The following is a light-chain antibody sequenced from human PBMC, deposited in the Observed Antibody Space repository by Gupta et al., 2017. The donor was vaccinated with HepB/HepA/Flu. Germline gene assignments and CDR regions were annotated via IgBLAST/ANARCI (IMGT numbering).Light chain of an antibody. V-gene: IGLV2-14*03. CDR1: SSDIGAYNY. CDR2: DVT. J-gene: IGLJ1*01. CDR3: NSYTRTNIPDG. Sequence: GSPGQSITISCTGTSSDIGAYNYVSWYQQHPGKAPKLIIYDVTNRPSGVSYRFSGSKFGNTAYLTISGLQAEDEADYYCNSYTRTNIPDGLGTGTRVPV.